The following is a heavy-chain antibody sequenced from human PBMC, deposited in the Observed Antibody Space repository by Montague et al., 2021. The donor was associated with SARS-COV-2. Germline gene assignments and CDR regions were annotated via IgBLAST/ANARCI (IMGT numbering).Heavy chain of an antibody. J-gene: IGHJ4*02. CDR1: GFTFSSYE. D-gene: IGHD3-3*01. CDR3: ARLGDDFWSGPAPDFDY. Sequence: SLRLSCAASGFTFSSYEMNWVRQAPGKGLEWVSYIGSSGSTIYYADSVKGRFTISRDNAKNSLYLQMNSLRAEDTAVYYCARLGDDFWSGPAPDFDYWGQGTLVTVSS. CDR2: IGSSGSTI. V-gene: IGHV3-48*03.